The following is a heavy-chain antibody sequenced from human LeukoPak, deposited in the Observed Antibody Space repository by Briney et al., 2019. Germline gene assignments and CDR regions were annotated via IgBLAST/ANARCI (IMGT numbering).Heavy chain of an antibody. J-gene: IGHJ4*02. CDR1: TGSLSSSY. V-gene: IGHV4-4*07. Sequence: SETLSLTRTVSTGSLSSSYWNWIRQPARKGLERVGHIYPSGSTDYNASLKSRVTMSVDTSKKRFSLKLNSVTAADTAVYYCARSSGHDFDYWGQGILVTVSS. CDR3: ARSSGHDFDY. D-gene: IGHD5-12*01. CDR2: IYPSGST.